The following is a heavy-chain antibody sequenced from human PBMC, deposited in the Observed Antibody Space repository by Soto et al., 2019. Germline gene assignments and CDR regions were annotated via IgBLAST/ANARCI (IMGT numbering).Heavy chain of an antibody. V-gene: IGHV3-64*01. D-gene: IGHD3-16*01. CDR1: GFTFSSYA. Sequence: EVQLVESGGGLVQPGGSLRLSCAASGFTFSSYAMHWVRQAPGKGLEYVSVITSNGGNTDYASFVKGRFTISRDNSKNMLYLEMGSQRDEDMAVYYCACRVPFGYGMDGWGQGTTVTVSS. CDR2: ITSNGGNT. CDR3: ACRVPFGYGMDG. J-gene: IGHJ6*02.